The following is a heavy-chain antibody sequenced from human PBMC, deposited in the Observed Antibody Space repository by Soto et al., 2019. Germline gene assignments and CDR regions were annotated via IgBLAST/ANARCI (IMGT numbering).Heavy chain of an antibody. D-gene: IGHD4-17*01. J-gene: IGHJ3*02. Sequence: QVQLRQSRPGLVKPSGTLSLTCTVSSGSIISSNYWTWVRQSPGKGLEWIGEIYNSGGTDYNPSLKSRVTITLDRSQNQFSLNLTSVTAADTAVYYCASSYGDYTLRRSDVFHIWDHGTMVIVSS. CDR1: SGSIISSNY. CDR3: ASSYGDYTLRRSDVFHI. CDR2: IYNSGGT. V-gene: IGHV4-4*02.